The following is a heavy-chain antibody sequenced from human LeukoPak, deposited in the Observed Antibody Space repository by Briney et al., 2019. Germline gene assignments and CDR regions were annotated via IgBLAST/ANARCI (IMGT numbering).Heavy chain of an antibody. Sequence: SETLSLTCAVYGGSFSGYYWSWIRQPPGKGLEWIGEINHSGSTNYNPALKSRGTILVDTSTNQLSLKLSTVTAADTAVYYCGRGTLRYFDWLPRAFDSWGQGTMVTVSS. V-gene: IGHV4-34*01. D-gene: IGHD3-9*01. J-gene: IGHJ3*02. CDR3: GRGTLRYFDWLPRAFDS. CDR1: GGSFSGYY. CDR2: INHSGST.